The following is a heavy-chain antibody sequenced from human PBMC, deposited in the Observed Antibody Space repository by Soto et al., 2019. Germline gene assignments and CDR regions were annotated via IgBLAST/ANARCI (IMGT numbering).Heavy chain of an antibody. Sequence: GGSLRLSCSDSGFTFGNFWIHWVRQAPGKGVEFVSNIGPDGTDKVYAVSVKGRFINSTDNARNTVYLQMNSLEAEATSVYYCAKLPWEVAPSWGQGTLVTVSS. CDR2: IGPDGTDK. V-gene: IGHV3-74*03. J-gene: IGHJ5*02. CDR3: AKLPWEVAPS. CDR1: GFTFGNFW. D-gene: IGHD1-26*01.